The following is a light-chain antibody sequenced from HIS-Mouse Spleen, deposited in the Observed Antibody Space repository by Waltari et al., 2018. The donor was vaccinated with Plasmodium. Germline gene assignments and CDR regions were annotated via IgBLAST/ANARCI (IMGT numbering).Light chain of an antibody. CDR1: QSVSSN. Sequence: TQSPATLSVSPGERATLSCRASQSVSSNLAWYQQKPGQAPRLLIYGASTRATGLPARFSGSGSGTEFTLTISSLQSEDFAVYYCQQYNNWSFTFGPGTKVDIK. CDR2: GAS. CDR3: QQYNNWSFT. V-gene: IGKV3-15*01. J-gene: IGKJ3*01.